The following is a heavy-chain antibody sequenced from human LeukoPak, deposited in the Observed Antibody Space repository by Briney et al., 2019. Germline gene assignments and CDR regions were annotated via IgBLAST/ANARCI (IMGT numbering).Heavy chain of an antibody. Sequence: PSETLSLTCTVSGASISSGSYYWSWIRQPAGKGLEWIGRIYTSGSTNYNPSLKSQVSISIDTSKNQFSLRLTSVTAADTAVYYCARQTGSGLFILPGGQGTLVTVSS. CDR3: ARQTGSGLFILP. V-gene: IGHV4-61*02. CDR1: GASISSGSYY. CDR2: IYTSGST. D-gene: IGHD3/OR15-3a*01. J-gene: IGHJ4*02.